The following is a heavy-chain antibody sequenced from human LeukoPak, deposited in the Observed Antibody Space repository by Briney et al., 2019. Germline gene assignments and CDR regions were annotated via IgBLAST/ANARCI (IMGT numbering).Heavy chain of an antibody. V-gene: IGHV5-51*01. J-gene: IGHJ4*02. CDR2: IYPGDSDT. Sequence: GESLKISCKGPGYSFHSQWIGWVRQMPGKGLEWMGIIYPGDSDTRYSPSFRGQVTISADRSISTVYLQWSSLEASDTAIYYCARRGDSDFRFHWGQGTLVTVSS. D-gene: IGHD2-21*02. CDR3: ARRGDSDFRFH. CDR1: GYSFHSQW.